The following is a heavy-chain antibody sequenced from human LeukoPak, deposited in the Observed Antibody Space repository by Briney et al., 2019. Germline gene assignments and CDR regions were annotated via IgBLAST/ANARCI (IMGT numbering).Heavy chain of an antibody. V-gene: IGHV3-30*03. Sequence: PGGSLRLSCAASGFTFSGYWMSWVRQAPGKGLEWVAVISYDGSNKYYADSVKGRFTISRDNSKNTLYLQMNSLRAEDTAVYYCARTGVGATEFDYWGQGTLVTVSS. CDR1: GFTFSGYW. D-gene: IGHD1-26*01. CDR2: ISYDGSNK. CDR3: ARTGVGATEFDY. J-gene: IGHJ4*02.